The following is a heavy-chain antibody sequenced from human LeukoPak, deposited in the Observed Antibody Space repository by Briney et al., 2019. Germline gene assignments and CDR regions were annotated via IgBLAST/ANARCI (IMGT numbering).Heavy chain of an antibody. CDR3: ARVLVAGDYYYYGMDV. J-gene: IGHJ6*02. V-gene: IGHV4-59*01. CDR1: GGSIGNYY. CDR2: IHYSGST. Sequence: SETLSLTCTVSGGSIGNYYWSWIRQPPGKGLEWIGYIHYSGSTNYNPALKSRVTISVDMSKNQFSLKLNSVTAADTAVYYCARVLVAGDYYYYGMDVWGQGTTVTVSS. D-gene: IGHD2-15*01.